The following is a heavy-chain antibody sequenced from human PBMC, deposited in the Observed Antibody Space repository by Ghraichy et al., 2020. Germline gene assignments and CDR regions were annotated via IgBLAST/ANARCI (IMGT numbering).Heavy chain of an antibody. Sequence: GGSLRLSCAASGFTFSNTWMTWPRQAPGKGLEWVGRIKSKNDGGTTSYAAPVKGRFSISRDDSEDTLYLQMDSLKTEDTAVYFCTTGTHFWNPYLPAPFDYWGQGTPVTGSS. V-gene: IGHV3-15*01. D-gene: IGHD3-3*02. CDR1: GFTFSNTW. CDR2: IKSKNDGGTT. J-gene: IGHJ4*02. CDR3: TTGTHFWNPYLPAPFDY.